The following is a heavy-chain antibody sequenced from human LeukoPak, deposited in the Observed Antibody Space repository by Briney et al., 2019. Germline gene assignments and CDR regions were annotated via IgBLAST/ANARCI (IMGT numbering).Heavy chain of an antibody. Sequence: GGSLRLSCAASGFTFSSYAMHWVRQAPGNGLEWVAVISYDGSNKYYADSVKGRFTISRDNSKNTLYLQMNSLRAEDTAVYYCARVLPPNDWEHYFDYWGQGTLVTVSS. CDR2: ISYDGSNK. D-gene: IGHD1-1*01. CDR3: ARVLPPNDWEHYFDY. V-gene: IGHV3-30-3*01. J-gene: IGHJ4*02. CDR1: GFTFSSYA.